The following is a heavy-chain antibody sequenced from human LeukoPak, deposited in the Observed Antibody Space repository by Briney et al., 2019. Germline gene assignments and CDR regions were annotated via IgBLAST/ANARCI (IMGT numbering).Heavy chain of an antibody. V-gene: IGHV3-20*04. Sequence: GGSLRLSCAASGFTFGDYGMSWVRQAPGKGLEWVSGINWNGGSTGYADSVKGRFTISRDNAKNSLYLQMNSLRAEDTALYYCAKARSSSSPREYFDYWGQGTLVTVSS. CDR3: AKARSSSSPREYFDY. CDR1: GFTFGDYG. J-gene: IGHJ4*02. D-gene: IGHD6-6*01. CDR2: INWNGGST.